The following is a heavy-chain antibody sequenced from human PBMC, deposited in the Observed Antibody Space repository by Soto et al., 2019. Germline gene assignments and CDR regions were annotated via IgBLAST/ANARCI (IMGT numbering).Heavy chain of an antibody. D-gene: IGHD5-12*01. Sequence: GGSLRLSCAASGFTFSSYAMSWVRQAPGKGLEWVSAISGSGGSTYYADSVKGRFTISRDNSKSTLYLQMNSLRAEDTAVYYCAKDIISGYDRQNDAFDIWGQGTMVTVSS. CDR1: GFTFSSYA. V-gene: IGHV3-23*01. CDR2: ISGSGGST. J-gene: IGHJ3*02. CDR3: AKDIISGYDRQNDAFDI.